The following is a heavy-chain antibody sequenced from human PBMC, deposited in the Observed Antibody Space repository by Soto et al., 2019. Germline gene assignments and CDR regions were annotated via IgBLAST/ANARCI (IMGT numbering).Heavy chain of an antibody. CDR2: IYYSGST. J-gene: IGHJ6*02. D-gene: IGHD4-4*01. V-gene: IGHV4-31*03. Sequence: SGTLSLTCTVSGCSISSGGYYWSWIRQHPGKCLEWIVYIYYSGSTYYNPSLKSRVTISVDTSKNQFFLKLSSVTAADTAVYYCARARATVTTTYYYYYGMDVWGQGTTVTVYS. CDR1: GCSISSGGYY. CDR3: ARARATVTTTYYYYYGMDV.